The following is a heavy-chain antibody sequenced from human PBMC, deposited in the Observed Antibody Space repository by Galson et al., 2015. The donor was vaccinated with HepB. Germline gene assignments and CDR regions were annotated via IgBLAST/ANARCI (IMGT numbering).Heavy chain of an antibody. Sequence: ETLSLTCGVYGGSFSVYYWSWIRQPPGKGLEWIGEINHSGSTNYNPSLESRVTISVDTSKNHFSLKLTSVTAADTAVYSCARGRRGAFDPWGQGTLVTVSS. CDR1: GGSFSVYY. J-gene: IGHJ5*02. CDR3: ARGRRGAFDP. D-gene: IGHD4/OR15-4a*01. V-gene: IGHV4-34*01. CDR2: INHSGST.